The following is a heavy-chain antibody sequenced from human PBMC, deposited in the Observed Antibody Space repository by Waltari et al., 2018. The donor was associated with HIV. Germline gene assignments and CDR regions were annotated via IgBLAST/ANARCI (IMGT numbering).Heavy chain of an antibody. Sequence: QVQLVQSGAEVKKPGASLKSSAKASVSTFPGYVITWVDRPPGQGVEWMGWSSADNGNTNYAQKLQGRVTMTTDTSTSTAYMELRSLRSDDTAVYYCARVKGNGRSGYYFVYWGQGTLVTVSS. CDR2: SSADNGNT. D-gene: IGHD3-3*01. J-gene: IGHJ4*02. CDR3: ARVKGNGRSGYYFVY. V-gene: IGHV1-18*01. CDR1: VSTFPGYV.